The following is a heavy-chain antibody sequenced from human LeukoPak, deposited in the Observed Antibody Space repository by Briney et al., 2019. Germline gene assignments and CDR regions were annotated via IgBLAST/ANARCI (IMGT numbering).Heavy chain of an antibody. CDR1: GFTFSNYR. V-gene: IGHV3-7*01. Sequence: GGALRLSCAASGFTFSNYRMTWVRQAPGRGLGWVANMNQDGSEKYDVDSMKGRFTISRDNAQNSLYLQMNSLRAEHAAIYYCWRRHYWAQGPLVRVSS. CDR3: WRRHY. CDR2: MNQDGSEK. J-gene: IGHJ4*02.